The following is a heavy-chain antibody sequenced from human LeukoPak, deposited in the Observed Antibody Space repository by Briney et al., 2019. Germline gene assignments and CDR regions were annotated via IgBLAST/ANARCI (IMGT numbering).Heavy chain of an antibody. Sequence: SETLSLTCTVSGGSISSSSYYWGWTRQPPGKGLEWIGSIYHSGSTYFHPSLKSRVTISVDTSKNQFSLKLSSVTAADTAVYYCARDQAAYYDRSGYHYSSTAAAFDIWAKGQWSPSLQ. V-gene: IGHV4-39*07. CDR3: ARDQAAYYDRSGYHYSSTAAAFDI. D-gene: IGHD3-22*01. CDR1: GGSISSSSYY. CDR2: IYHSGST. J-gene: IGHJ3*02.